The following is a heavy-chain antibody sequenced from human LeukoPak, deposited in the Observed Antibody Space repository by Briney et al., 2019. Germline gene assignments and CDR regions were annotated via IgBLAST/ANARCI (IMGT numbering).Heavy chain of an antibody. J-gene: IGHJ4*02. Sequence: GGSLRLSCATSGFTFSSYEMNWVRQAPGKGLEWISYITTSGTSTYYADSVKGRFTISRDNGKTALSLQMNSLRAEDTAVYYCVVHSATSCYWGREPWSPSP. CDR2: ITTSGTST. CDR3: VVHSATSCY. CDR1: GFTFSSYE. V-gene: IGHV3-48*03. D-gene: IGHD1-26*01.